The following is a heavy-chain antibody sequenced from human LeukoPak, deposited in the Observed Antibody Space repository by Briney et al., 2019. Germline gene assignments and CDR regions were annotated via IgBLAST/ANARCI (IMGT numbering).Heavy chain of an antibody. D-gene: IGHD3-16*01. CDR3: AKGYYDYVWGSYYLDY. CDR2: ISGSGGST. V-gene: IGHV3-23*01. Sequence: GRSLRLSCAASGFTFSSYAMSWVRQAPGKGLEWVSAISGSGGSTYYADSVKGRFTISRDNSRDTLYLQMNSLRAEDTAVYYCAKGYYDYVWGSYYLDYWGQGTLVSVSS. CDR1: GFTFSSYA. J-gene: IGHJ4*02.